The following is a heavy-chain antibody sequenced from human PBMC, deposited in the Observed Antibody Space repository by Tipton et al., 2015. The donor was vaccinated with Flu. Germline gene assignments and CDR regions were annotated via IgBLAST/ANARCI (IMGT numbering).Heavy chain of an antibody. CDR1: GFTFSLYA. D-gene: IGHD6-19*01. CDR3: AKGYGSPDV. CDR2: LTRSGGTT. J-gene: IGHJ6*02. V-gene: IGHV3-23*01. Sequence: SLRLSCAASGFTFSLYAMTWVRQAPGKGLEWVSSLTRSGGTTYYAGSVRGRFTISRDNSKNIVYMQMNSLRAGDTAIYYCAKGYGSPDVWDQGP.